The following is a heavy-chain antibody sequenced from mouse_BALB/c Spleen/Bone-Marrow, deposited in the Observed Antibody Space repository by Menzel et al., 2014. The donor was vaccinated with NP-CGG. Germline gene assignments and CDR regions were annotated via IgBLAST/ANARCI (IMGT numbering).Heavy chain of an antibody. CDR3: ARGGYYGYYAMDY. CDR2: INPYNDGT. V-gene: IGHV1-14*01. CDR1: GYTFTSYV. Sequence: EVQLQQSGPELVKPGASVKMSCKASGYTFTSYVMHWVKQKPGQGLERIGYINPYNDGTKYNEKFKGKATLTSDKSSSTAYMELSSLTSEDSAVYYCARGGYYGYYAMDYWGQGTSVTVSS. D-gene: IGHD1-2*01. J-gene: IGHJ4*01.